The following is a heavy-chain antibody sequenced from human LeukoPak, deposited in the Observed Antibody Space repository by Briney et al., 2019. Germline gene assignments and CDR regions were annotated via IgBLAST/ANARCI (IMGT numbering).Heavy chain of an antibody. Sequence: SQTLSLTCTVSGDSISSGSYYWTWIRQPAGKGLEWIGRIYTSGSTNYNPSLKSRVTISVDTSKNQFSLKLSSVTAADTAVYYCAGLDYGDYSALFDYWGQGTLVTVSS. CDR1: GDSISSGSYY. CDR3: AGLDYGDYSALFDY. D-gene: IGHD4-17*01. V-gene: IGHV4-61*02. J-gene: IGHJ4*02. CDR2: IYTSGST.